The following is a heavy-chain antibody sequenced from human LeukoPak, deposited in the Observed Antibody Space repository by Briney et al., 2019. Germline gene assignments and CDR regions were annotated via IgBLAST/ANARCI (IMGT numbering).Heavy chain of an antibody. CDR3: AKQQEWFVDY. Sequence: ETLSLTCAVYGGSFSGYYWSWVRQAPGKGLEWVSAISGSGGSTYYANSVKGRFTISRDNSKNTLYLQMNSLRAEDTAVYYCAKQQEWFVDYWGQGTLVTVSS. D-gene: IGHD3-3*01. CDR2: ISGSGGST. CDR1: GGSFSGYY. V-gene: IGHV3-23*01. J-gene: IGHJ4*02.